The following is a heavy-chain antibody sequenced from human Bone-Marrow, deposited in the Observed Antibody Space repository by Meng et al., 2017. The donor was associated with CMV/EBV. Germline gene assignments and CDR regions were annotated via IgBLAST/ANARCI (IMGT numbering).Heavy chain of an antibody. D-gene: IGHD1-26*01. CDR1: GFTFSSYG. J-gene: IGHJ4*02. CDR3: AKDEWEWEPLKGTPFDY. CDR2: IRYDGSNK. V-gene: IGHV3-30*02. Sequence: GESLKISCEASGFTFSSYGMHWVRQAPGKGLGWVAFIRYDGSNKYYADSVEGRFTISRDNSKNTLYLQMNSLRAEDTAVYNCAKDEWEWEPLKGTPFDYWGQGTLVTVSS.